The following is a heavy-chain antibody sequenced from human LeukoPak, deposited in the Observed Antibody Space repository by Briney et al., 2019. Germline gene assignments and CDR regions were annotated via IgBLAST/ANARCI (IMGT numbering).Heavy chain of an antibody. D-gene: IGHD3-3*01. V-gene: IGHV3-30*02. CDR2: IRYDGSNK. Sequence: GGSLRLSCAASGFTFSSYGMHWVRQAPGKGLEWVAFIRYDGSNKYYADSVKGRFTISRDNSKNTLYLQMNSLRAEDTAVYYCAECNDDFWSGYYSFYDYWGQGTLVTVSS. CDR3: AECNDDFWSGYYSFYDY. CDR1: GFTFSSYG. J-gene: IGHJ4*02.